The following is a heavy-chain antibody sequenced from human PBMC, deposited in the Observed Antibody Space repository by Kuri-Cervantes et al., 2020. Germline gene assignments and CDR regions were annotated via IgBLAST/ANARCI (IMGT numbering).Heavy chain of an antibody. J-gene: IGHJ4*02. V-gene: IGHV3-30-3*01. CDR1: GFTFSSYA. D-gene: IGHD6-13*01. CDR3: ARDHSSSWYNYFDY. CDR2: ISYDGSNK. Sequence: GESLKISCAASGFTFSSYAMHWVRQAPGKGLEWVAVISYDGSNKYYADSVKGRFTISRDNSKNTLYLQMNSLRAEDTAVYYCARDHSSSWYNYFDYWGRGTLVTVSS.